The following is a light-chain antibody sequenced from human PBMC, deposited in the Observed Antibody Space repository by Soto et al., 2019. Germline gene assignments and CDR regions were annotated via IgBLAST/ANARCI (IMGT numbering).Light chain of an antibody. CDR1: SSDVGGYNY. CDR2: EVS. V-gene: IGLV2-14*01. CDR3: SSYTSSSTLLYV. Sequence: QSVLTQPASVSGSPGQSITISCTGTSSDVGGYNYVSWYQQHPGKASKLMIYEVSNRPSGVSNRFSGSKSGNTASLTISGLQAEDEADYYCSSYTSSSTLLYVFGTGTKVTVL. J-gene: IGLJ1*01.